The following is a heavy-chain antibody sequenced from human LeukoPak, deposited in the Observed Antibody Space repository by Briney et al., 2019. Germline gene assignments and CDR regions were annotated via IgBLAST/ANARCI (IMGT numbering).Heavy chain of an antibody. V-gene: IGHV4-34*01. CDR2: INHSGTT. D-gene: IGHD3-10*01. J-gene: IGHJ4*02. CDR3: ARAGRFGELFAFGYFDY. CDR1: RGSFSGYS. Sequence: SETLSLTCAVYRGSFSGYSWSWIRQPPGKVLEWIGEINHSGTTNYNPSLKTRVPISVDTSKNQFSLKLSSVTAADTAVYYCARAGRFGELFAFGYFDYWGQGTLVTVSS.